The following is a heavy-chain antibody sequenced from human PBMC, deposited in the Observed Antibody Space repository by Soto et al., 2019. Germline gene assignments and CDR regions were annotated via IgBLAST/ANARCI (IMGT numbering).Heavy chain of an antibody. J-gene: IGHJ3*02. D-gene: IGHD6-19*01. CDR1: GDSVFSSTAA. CDR2: TYYRSKWYN. CDR3: ARDRSGSGWFNAFDI. V-gene: IGHV6-1*01. Sequence: SQTLSLTCAISGDSVFSSTAAWNWIRQSPSRGLEWLGRTYYRSKWYNDYAVSVKSRITINPDTSKHQFSLQLTSVTPEDTAVYYCARDRSGSGWFNAFDIWGHGTMVTVSS.